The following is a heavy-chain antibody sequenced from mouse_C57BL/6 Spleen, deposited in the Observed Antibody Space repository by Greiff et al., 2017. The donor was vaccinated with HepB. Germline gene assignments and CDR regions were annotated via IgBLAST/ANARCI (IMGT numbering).Heavy chain of an antibody. CDR2: ISSGISTI. Sequence: EVQLVESGGGLVKPGGSLKLSCAASGFTFSDYGMHWVRQAPEKGLEWVAYISSGISTIYYADTVKGRFTISRDNAKNTLFLQMTSLRSEDTAMYYCARPTSGTLYAMDYWGQGTSVTVSS. V-gene: IGHV5-17*01. J-gene: IGHJ4*01. D-gene: IGHD4-1*01. CDR1: GFTFSDYG. CDR3: ARPTSGTLYAMDY.